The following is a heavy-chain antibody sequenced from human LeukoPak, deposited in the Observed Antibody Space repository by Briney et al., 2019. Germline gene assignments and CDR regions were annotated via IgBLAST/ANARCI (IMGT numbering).Heavy chain of an antibody. Sequence: GGSLRLSCAASGFTFSSYGMHWVRQAPGKGLEWVAVISYDGSNKYYADSVKGRFTISRDNSKNTLYLQMNSLRAEDTAVYYCAKGVPQLRGAFDYWGQGTLVTVSS. D-gene: IGHD2-2*01. J-gene: IGHJ4*02. CDR2: ISYDGSNK. CDR1: GFTFSSYG. V-gene: IGHV3-30*18. CDR3: AKGVPQLRGAFDY.